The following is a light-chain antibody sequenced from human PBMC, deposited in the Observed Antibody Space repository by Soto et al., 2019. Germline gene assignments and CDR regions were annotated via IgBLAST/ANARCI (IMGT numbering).Light chain of an antibody. J-gene: IGKJ1*01. V-gene: IGKV1-5*01. CDR2: DAS. CDR1: QSIGSW. CDR3: QQYNSYSWT. Sequence: DIQIPQSPSTLSASVGDRVTIPWRASQSIGSWLAWYQQKTGKAPKLLIYDASSLESGVPSRFRGSGSGTEFTLTISRLQPDDFETYYCQQYNSYSWTFGQGTQVDIK.